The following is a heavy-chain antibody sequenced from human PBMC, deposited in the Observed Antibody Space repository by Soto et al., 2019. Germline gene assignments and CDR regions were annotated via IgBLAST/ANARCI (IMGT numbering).Heavy chain of an antibody. J-gene: IGHJ4*02. CDR3: ARAVAVPADFDY. D-gene: IGHD6-19*01. Sequence: GASVKVSCKASGYTFTGYAMHWVRQAHGQRLEWMGWINAGNGNTKYSQKFQGRFTITRDTSASTAYMELSSLRSEDTAVYYCARAVAVPADFDYWGQGTLVTVSS. CDR1: GYTFTGYA. CDR2: INAGNGNT. V-gene: IGHV1-3*01.